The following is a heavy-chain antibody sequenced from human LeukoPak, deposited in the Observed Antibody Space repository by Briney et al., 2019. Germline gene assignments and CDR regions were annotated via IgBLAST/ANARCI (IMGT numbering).Heavy chain of an antibody. CDR1: GFTFSGYA. V-gene: IGHV3-23*01. CDR3: ATGGLRPAFDD. Sequence: PGGSLRLSCAASGFTFSGYAMSWVRQAPGKGLEWVSGISGSGGSTYYADSVKGRFTISRDNSKNRLYLQMNSLRAEDTAIYYCATGGLRPAFDDWGQGALVTVSS. D-gene: IGHD4-23*01. J-gene: IGHJ4*02. CDR2: ISGSGGST.